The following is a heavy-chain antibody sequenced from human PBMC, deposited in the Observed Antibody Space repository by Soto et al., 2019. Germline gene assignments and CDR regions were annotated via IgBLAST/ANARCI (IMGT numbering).Heavy chain of an antibody. D-gene: IGHD4-17*01. J-gene: IGHJ4*02. Sequence: QVQLVQSGAEVKKPGASVKVSCKTSGFTFSNYYIHWVRQAPGQGLEWMGIINPGSGTTNYAQKFQSRITVTWDTSTSTVYMQLSSLTSDDTAVYYCARPTVYYFDYWGQGTLITVSS. V-gene: IGHV1-46*03. CDR2: INPGSGTT. CDR3: ARPTVYYFDY. CDR1: GFTFSNYY.